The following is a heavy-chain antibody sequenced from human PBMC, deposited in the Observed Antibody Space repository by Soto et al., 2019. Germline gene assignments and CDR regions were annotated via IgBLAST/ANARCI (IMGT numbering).Heavy chain of an antibody. V-gene: IGHV4-59*02. Sequence: ASETLSLTCSASGGSVSRFYRGWIRQPPGKGLEWIGYIYYSGSTNYNPSLKSLVTISVDTSKNQFSLKVSSVSAADTDVYYCARDRGKWEPHLGGASDIWGQGTLVSDSS. CDR1: GGSVSRFY. CDR2: IYYSGST. CDR3: ARDRGKWEPHLGGASDI. J-gene: IGHJ3*02. D-gene: IGHD1-26*01.